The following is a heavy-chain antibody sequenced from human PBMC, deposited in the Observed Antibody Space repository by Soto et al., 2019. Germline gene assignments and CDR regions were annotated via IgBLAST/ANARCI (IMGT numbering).Heavy chain of an antibody. J-gene: IGHJ6*02. D-gene: IGHD3-3*01. CDR3: ARDTYDFWSGYPAGHGMAV. Sequence: QVQLVESGGGVVQPGRSLRLSSIASGFIFSRYAMHWVRLAPGKGLEWVATISHDGNSKYYADSLRGRFTISRDNSKNTLYLQMSSLRAEDTAVYYCARDTYDFWSGYPAGHGMAVWGQGTTVTVSS. CDR1: GFIFSRYA. V-gene: IGHV3-30-3*01. CDR2: ISHDGNSK.